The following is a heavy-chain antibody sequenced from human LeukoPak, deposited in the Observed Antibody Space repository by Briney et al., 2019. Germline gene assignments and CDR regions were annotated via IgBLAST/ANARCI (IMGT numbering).Heavy chain of an antibody. D-gene: IGHD6-25*01. CDR3: ARDRLPTPRSYGMDV. J-gene: IGHJ6*02. Sequence: GGSLRLSCAVSGFSVSDYYMSWVRQAPGKGLEWVSYISSSGSTIYYADSVKGRFTISRDNAKNSLYLQMNSLRAEDTAVYYCARDRLPTPRSYGMDVWGQGTTVTVSS. V-gene: IGHV3-11*04. CDR2: ISSSGSTI. CDR1: GFSVSDYY.